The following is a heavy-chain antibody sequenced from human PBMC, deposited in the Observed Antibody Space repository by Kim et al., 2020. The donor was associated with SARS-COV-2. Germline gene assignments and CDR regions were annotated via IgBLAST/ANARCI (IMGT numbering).Heavy chain of an antibody. J-gene: IGHJ4*02. CDR3: ARGYSSGWYYFDY. Sequence: DPWKGRFPTSRENSKNTRYLQMNSLRAGDTAGYYCARGYSSGWYYFDYWGQGTLVTVSS. D-gene: IGHD6-19*01. V-gene: IGHV3-30*07.